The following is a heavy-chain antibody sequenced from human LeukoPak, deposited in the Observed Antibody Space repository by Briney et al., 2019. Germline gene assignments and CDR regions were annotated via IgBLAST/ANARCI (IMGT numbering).Heavy chain of an antibody. J-gene: IGHJ4*02. V-gene: IGHV3-23*01. Sequence: PGGSLRLSCAASGFTFSSYAMSWVRQAPGKGLEWVSAISGSGGSTYYADSVKGRFTISRDNSKNTLYLQMDSLRAEDTAVYYCAKGWARYNWNAFDYWGQGTLVTVSS. CDR2: ISGSGGST. CDR3: AKGWARYNWNAFDY. CDR1: GFTFSSYA. D-gene: IGHD1-20*01.